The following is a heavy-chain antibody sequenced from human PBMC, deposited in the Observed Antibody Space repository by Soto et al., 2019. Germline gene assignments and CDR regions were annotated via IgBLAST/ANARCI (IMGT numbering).Heavy chain of an antibody. CDR2: IYWYEDK. D-gene: IGHD5-12*01. Sequence: QITLKESGPTLVKPTQTLTLTCTFSGFSLSTRGVAVGWFRQPPGNALEWLALIYWYEDKWYSPSLKRRLTITADTSKNQVVLTLTYMDPVDTATYYCAHRPRGYAYYFDYWGQGTLVTVSS. CDR1: GFSLSTRGVA. J-gene: IGHJ4*02. V-gene: IGHV2-5*01. CDR3: AHRPRGYAYYFDY.